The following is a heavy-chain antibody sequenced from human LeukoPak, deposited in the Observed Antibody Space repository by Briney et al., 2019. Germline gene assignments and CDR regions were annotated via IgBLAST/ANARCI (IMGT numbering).Heavy chain of an antibody. CDR3: ARGHDAGAFDI. CDR2: ISYDGSNK. Sequence: GGSLRLSCAASGFTFSSYAMHWVRQAPGKGLEWVAVISYDGSNKYYADSVKGRFTISRDNSKNTLYLQMNSLRAEDTAVYYCARGHDAGAFDIWGQGTMVTVSS. CDR1: GFTFSSYA. J-gene: IGHJ3*02. D-gene: IGHD6-13*01. V-gene: IGHV3-30-3*01.